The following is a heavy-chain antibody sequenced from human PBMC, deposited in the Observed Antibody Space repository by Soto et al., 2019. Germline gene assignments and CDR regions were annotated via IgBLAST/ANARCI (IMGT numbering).Heavy chain of an antibody. J-gene: IGHJ4*02. CDR3: GGKNYDSSGYFDY. D-gene: IGHD3-22*01. Sequence: ASETLSLTCTVSGGSISSYYWSWIRQPPGKGLEWIGYMYYSGSTNYNPSLKSRVTISVDTSKNQFSLELSSVTAADTAVYYCGGKNYDSSGYFDYWGQGTLVTVSS. V-gene: IGHV4-59*01. CDR1: GGSISSYY. CDR2: MYYSGST.